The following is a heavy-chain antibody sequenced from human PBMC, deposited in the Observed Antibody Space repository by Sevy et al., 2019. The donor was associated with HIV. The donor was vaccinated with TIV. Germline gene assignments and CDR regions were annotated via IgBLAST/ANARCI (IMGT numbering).Heavy chain of an antibody. Sequence: GGSLRLSCAASGFDFSDYYMNWIRQTPGKGLEWISYISVSSSAKYYTDSVKGRFAISRDNARNYLYLQMNSLRVEDTAVYFCVGRRYSPAYSWSYHFDYWGQGALVTVSS. J-gene: IGHJ4*02. V-gene: IGHV3-11*01. D-gene: IGHD3-16*01. CDR2: ISVSSSAK. CDR1: GFDFSDYY. CDR3: VGRRYSPAYSWSYHFDY.